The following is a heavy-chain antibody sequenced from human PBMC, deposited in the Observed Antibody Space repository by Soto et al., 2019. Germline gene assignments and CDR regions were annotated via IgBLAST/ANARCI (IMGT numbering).Heavy chain of an antibody. D-gene: IGHD4-17*01. Sequence: ASVKVSCKASGYTFTSFGISWVRQAPGQGLEWMGWISGNDGNKNYAQKIRGRVTMTTDTSTSTAYMELRSLRSDDTAVYYCARDPTVVSPDAFDIWGQGTMVTVSS. J-gene: IGHJ3*02. CDR3: ARDPTVVSPDAFDI. V-gene: IGHV1-18*04. CDR2: ISGNDGNK. CDR1: GYTFTSFG.